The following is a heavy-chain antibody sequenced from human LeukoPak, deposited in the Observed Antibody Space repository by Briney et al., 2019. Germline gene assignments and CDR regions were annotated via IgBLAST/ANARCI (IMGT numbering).Heavy chain of an antibody. D-gene: IGHD2-2*01. Sequence: ASVRVSCKASGYTFTSYYMHWVRQAPGQGLEWMGIINPSGGSTSYAQKSQGRVTMTRDTSTSTVYMELSSLRSEDTAVYYCAMTIYCSSTSCFLDYWGQGTLVTVSS. V-gene: IGHV1-46*01. CDR2: INPSGGST. CDR3: AMTIYCSSTSCFLDY. CDR1: GYTFTSYY. J-gene: IGHJ4*02.